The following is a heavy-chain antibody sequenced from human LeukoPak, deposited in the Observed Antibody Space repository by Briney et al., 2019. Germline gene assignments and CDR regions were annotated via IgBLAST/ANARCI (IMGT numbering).Heavy chain of an antibody. Sequence: SETLSLTCTVSGGSISSYYWSWIRLPPGKGLEWIGYIYYSGSTNYNPSLKGRVTISVDTSKNQFSLKLSSVTAADTAVYYCARVSVLYCSSTSCLSNYFDYWGQGTLVTVSS. D-gene: IGHD2-2*01. J-gene: IGHJ4*02. V-gene: IGHV4-59*01. CDR2: IYYSGST. CDR1: GGSISSYY. CDR3: ARVSVLYCSSTSCLSNYFDY.